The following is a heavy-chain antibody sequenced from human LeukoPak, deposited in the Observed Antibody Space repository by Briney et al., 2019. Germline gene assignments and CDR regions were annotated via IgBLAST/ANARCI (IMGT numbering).Heavy chain of an antibody. CDR2: ISYNGST. Sequence: SETLSLTCAVSGGSLSSGGYSWRWLRQPPGKGLEWIGYISYNGSTYYNPSLKSRVTISVDTSKNQFSLKLTSVTAADTAVYYCARSQARLGWFDPWGQGALVTVSS. D-gene: IGHD6-19*01. J-gene: IGHJ5*02. CDR1: GGSLSSGGYS. CDR3: ARSQARLGWFDP. V-gene: IGHV4-30-4*07.